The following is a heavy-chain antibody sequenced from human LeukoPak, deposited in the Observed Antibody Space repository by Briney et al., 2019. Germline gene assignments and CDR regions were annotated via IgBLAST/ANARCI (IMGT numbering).Heavy chain of an antibody. V-gene: IGHV1-18*01. D-gene: IGHD3-22*01. CDR1: GYTFTSYG. CDR3: ARCLKNYYDSSGYTWGYYFDY. J-gene: IGHJ4*02. Sequence: ASVKVSCEASGYTFTSYGISWVRQAPGQGLEWMGWISAYNGNTNYAQKLQGRVTMTTDTSTSTAYMELRSLRSDDTAVYYCARCLKNYYDSSGYTWGYYFDYWGQGTLVTVSS. CDR2: ISAYNGNT.